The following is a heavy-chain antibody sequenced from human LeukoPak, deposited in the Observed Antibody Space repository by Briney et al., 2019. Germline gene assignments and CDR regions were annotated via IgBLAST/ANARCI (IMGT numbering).Heavy chain of an antibody. D-gene: IGHD4-23*01. V-gene: IGHV1-69*04. Sequence: SVKVSCKASGGTFSSYAISWVRQAPGQGLEWMGRIIPILGIANYAQKFQGRVTITADESTSTAYMELSSLRSEDTAVYYCARARRDYGGVLDYWGQGTLVTVSS. CDR1: GGTFSSYA. CDR3: ARARRDYGGVLDY. J-gene: IGHJ4*02. CDR2: IIPILGIA.